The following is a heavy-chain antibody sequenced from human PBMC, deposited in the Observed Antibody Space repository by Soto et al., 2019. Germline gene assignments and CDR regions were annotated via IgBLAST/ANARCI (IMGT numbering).Heavy chain of an antibody. CDR3: ARHQYGYGLDV. V-gene: IGHV4-39*01. CDR1: GASISNSDYY. J-gene: IGHJ6*02. CDR2: VFYNDNT. Sequence: QLQLQEPGPGLLKPSETLSLTCAVSGASISNSDYYWGWIRQPPAKGLEWIGSVFYNDNTYYSPSLKSRLTISRDTSKNQFSLKLNSVTAADTAVYFCARHQYGYGLDVWGQGTTVTVSS. D-gene: IGHD3-10*01.